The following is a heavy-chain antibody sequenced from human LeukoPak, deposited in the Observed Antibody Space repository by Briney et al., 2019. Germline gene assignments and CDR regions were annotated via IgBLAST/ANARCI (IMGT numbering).Heavy chain of an antibody. J-gene: IGHJ4*02. CDR1: GYTFTGYY. Sequence: ASVKVSCKASGYTFTGYYMHWVRQAPGQGLEWMGWINPNSGGTNYAQKFQGRVTMTRDTSIRTAYMELSRLRSDDTAVYYCATGYCSGGSCYAVFDYWGQGTLVTVSS. V-gene: IGHV1-2*02. D-gene: IGHD2-15*01. CDR3: ATGYCSGGSCYAVFDY. CDR2: INPNSGGT.